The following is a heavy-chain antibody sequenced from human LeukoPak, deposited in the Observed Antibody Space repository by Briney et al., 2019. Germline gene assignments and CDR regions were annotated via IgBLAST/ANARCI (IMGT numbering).Heavy chain of an antibody. Sequence: GGSLRLSCAVSGFTFSSYAMNWVRQAPGKGLEWVSSISGSGTTTFYADSVTGRFTISRDNSKNTLYLQMNSLRAEDTAVYYCAKRLHSSSYYAAFDFWVQGTLVTVSS. V-gene: IGHV3-23*01. CDR1: GFTFSSYA. CDR2: ISGSGTTT. D-gene: IGHD6-13*01. CDR3: AKRLHSSSYYAAFDF. J-gene: IGHJ4*02.